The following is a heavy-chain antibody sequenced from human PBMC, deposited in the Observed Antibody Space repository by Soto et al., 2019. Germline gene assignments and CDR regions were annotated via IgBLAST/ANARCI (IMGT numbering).Heavy chain of an antibody. J-gene: IGHJ4*02. V-gene: IGHV4-30-4*08. CDR2: ISDSGST. Sequence: SETLSLTCSVSGASIGSGDDYWTWIRQSPGKGLEWIGYISDSGSTFYNPSLRSRLTIALDTSKNHFSLKLNSVTVADTAVYYCARGTPTNFDYWGQGTLVTVSS. D-gene: IGHD1-1*01. CDR1: GASIGSGDDY. CDR3: ARGTPTNFDY.